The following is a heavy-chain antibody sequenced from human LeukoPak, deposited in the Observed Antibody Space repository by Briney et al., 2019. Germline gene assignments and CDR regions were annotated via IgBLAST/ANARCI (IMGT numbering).Heavy chain of an antibody. D-gene: IGHD3-3*01. J-gene: IGHJ4*02. Sequence: GGSLRLSCAASGFTFSSYSMNWVRQAPGKGLEWVPYISSTSRTIYYADSVKGRFTISRDNAKNSLYLQMNSLRDEDTAVYYCVRVDKSGLDFDYWGQGTLVTVSS. CDR2: ISSTSRTI. CDR3: VRVDKSGLDFDY. CDR1: GFTFSSYS. V-gene: IGHV3-48*02.